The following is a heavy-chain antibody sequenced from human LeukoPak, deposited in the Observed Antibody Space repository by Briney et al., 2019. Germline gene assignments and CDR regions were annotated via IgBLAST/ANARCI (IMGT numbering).Heavy chain of an antibody. Sequence: ASVKVSCKASGYTFTSSDINWVRQATGQGLEWMGWMNPNSGNTGYAQKFQGRVTMTRNTSLSTAYMELSSLRSEDTAVYYCARWIIADRRGSWFDPWGQGTLVTVSS. CDR1: GYTFTSSD. CDR3: ARWIIADRRGSWFDP. V-gene: IGHV1-8*01. CDR2: MNPNSGNT. D-gene: IGHD6-6*01. J-gene: IGHJ5*02.